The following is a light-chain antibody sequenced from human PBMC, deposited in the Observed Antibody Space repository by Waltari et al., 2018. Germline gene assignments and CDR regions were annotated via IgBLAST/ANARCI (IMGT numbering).Light chain of an antibody. CDR2: DAS. V-gene: IGKV3-20*01. J-gene: IGKJ1*01. CDR3: QKYESLPAT. CDR1: QSVRKY. Sequence: EIVLTQSPGTLSLYPGERATLSCRASQSVRKYLAWYQQRPVQAPRLLIYDASTRATGIPDRFSGSGFGTDFSLTISRLEPEDFAVYYCQKYESLPATFGQGTKVEIK.